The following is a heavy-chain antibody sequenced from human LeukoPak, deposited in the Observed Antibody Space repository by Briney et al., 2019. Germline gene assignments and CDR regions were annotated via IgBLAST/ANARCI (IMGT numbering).Heavy chain of an antibody. D-gene: IGHD3-22*01. Sequence: SETLSLTCASSVGSISSGGYSWSWIRQPPGKGLEWIGSIYYSGSTYYNPSLKSRVTISVDTSKNQFSLKLSSVTAADTAVYYCARHPGYYDSSGYYTETFDYWGQGTLVTVSS. CDR2: IYYSGST. CDR3: ARHPGYYDSSGYYTETFDY. V-gene: IGHV4-39*01. J-gene: IGHJ4*02. CDR1: VGSISSGGYS.